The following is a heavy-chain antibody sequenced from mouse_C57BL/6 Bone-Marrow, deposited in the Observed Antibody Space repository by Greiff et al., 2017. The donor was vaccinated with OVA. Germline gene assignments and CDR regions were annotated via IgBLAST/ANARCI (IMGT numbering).Heavy chain of an antibody. Sequence: QVQLQQSGPGLVQPSQSLSITCTVSGFSLPSYGVHWVRQSPGKGLEWLGVIWSGGSTDYNAAFISRLSISKDNSKSQVFFKMNSLQADDTAIYYCARDRHYDYDGENAMDYWGQGTSVTVSS. J-gene: IGHJ4*01. CDR3: ARDRHYDYDGENAMDY. V-gene: IGHV2-2*01. CDR1: GFSLPSYG. CDR2: IWSGGST. D-gene: IGHD2-4*01.